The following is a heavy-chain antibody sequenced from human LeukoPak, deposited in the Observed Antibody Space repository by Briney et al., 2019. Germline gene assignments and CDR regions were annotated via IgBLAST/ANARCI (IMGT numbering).Heavy chain of an antibody. J-gene: IGHJ4*02. CDR1: GGSFSGYH. V-gene: IGHV4-34*01. Sequence: SETLSLTCAVYGGSFSGYHWSWIRQPPGEGLEWIGEISQSGSTNDNPSLNSRVTISVDTSKNQFSLRLSSVTAADTAIYYCARAVSGRFDYWGQGTLVTVSS. CDR3: ARAVSGRFDY. D-gene: IGHD6-19*01. CDR2: ISQSGST.